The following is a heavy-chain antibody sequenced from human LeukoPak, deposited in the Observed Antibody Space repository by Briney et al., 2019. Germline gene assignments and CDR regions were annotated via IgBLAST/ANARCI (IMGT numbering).Heavy chain of an antibody. V-gene: IGHV3-53*01. CDR2: IYSGGTT. D-gene: IGHD3-3*01. Sequence: PGGSLRLSCEVSGFPVRSRYMTWVRQPPGKGLECVAGIYSGGTTYHIDSVKGRLTISRDISKSTMYLEMNNLRVEDTAIYYCASLEGGPSDGRWGQGTLVTVSS. CDR1: GFPVRSRY. J-gene: IGHJ4*02. CDR3: ASLEGGPSDGR.